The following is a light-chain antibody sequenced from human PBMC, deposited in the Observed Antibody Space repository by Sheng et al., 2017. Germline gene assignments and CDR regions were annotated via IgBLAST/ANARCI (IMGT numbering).Light chain of an antibody. CDR3: QQYAVFPPYT. CDR1: QSVSSSY. V-gene: IGKV3-20*01. J-gene: IGKJ2*01. CDR2: GAS. Sequence: EIVLTQSPGTLSLSPGERATLSCRASQSVSSSYLAWYQQKPGQAPRLLIYGASTRATGIPARFSGSGSGTEFTLTISSLQSEDFATYYCQQYAVFPPYTFGQGTNLEMK.